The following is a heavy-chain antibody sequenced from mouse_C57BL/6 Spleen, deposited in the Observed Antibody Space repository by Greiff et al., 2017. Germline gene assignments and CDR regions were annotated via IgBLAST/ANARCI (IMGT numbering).Heavy chain of an antibody. Sequence: EVQLQQSGPELVKPGASVKISCKASGYTFTDYYMNWVKQSHGQSLEWIGDINPNNGGTSYNQKFKGKATLTVDKSSSTAYMELRSLTSDDSAVYYCARLRAYWGQGTTLTVSS. V-gene: IGHV1-26*01. CDR3: ARLRAY. CDR1: GYTFTDYY. CDR2: INPNNGGT. J-gene: IGHJ2*01. D-gene: IGHD3-2*02.